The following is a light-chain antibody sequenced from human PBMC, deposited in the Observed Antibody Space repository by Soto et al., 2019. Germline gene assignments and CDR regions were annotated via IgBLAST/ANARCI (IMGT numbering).Light chain of an antibody. CDR2: AAS. CDR1: QSIGIY. V-gene: IGKV1-27*01. CDR3: QKYNSAPLT. Sequence: DIQMTQSPSSLSASLGDRATITCRASQSIGIYLAWFQQRPGKVPKLLIYAASTLQSGVPSRCSGSGSGTDFTLTISSLQPEDVATYYWQKYNSAPLTFGGGTRVEIK. J-gene: IGKJ4*01.